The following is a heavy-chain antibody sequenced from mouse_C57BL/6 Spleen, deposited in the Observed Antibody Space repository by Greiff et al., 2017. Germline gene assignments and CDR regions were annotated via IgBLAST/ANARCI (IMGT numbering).Heavy chain of an antibody. D-gene: IGHD2-3*01. V-gene: IGHV1-54*01. J-gene: IGHJ3*01. Sequence: VQLQQSGAELVRPGTSVKVSCKASGYAFTNYLIEWVKQRPGQGLEWIGVINPGSGGTNYNEKFKGKATLTADKSSSTAYMQLSSLTSEDSAVYFCARSLDGPAAYWGQGTLVTVSA. CDR1: GYAFTNYL. CDR2: INPGSGGT. CDR3: ARSLDGPAAY.